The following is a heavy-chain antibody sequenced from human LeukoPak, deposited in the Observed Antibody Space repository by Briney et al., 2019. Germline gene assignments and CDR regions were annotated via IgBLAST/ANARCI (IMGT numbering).Heavy chain of an antibody. CDR2: IYPGDSRT. J-gene: IGHJ5*02. CDR3: ACRALSSTTSGP. D-gene: IGHD2-2*01. V-gene: IGHV5-51*01. CDR1: GYPFTNYW. Sequence: GESLKISCEAFGYPFTNYWIGWVRQMPGKGTEWMGVIYPGDSRTRDNPAFQGQVPISPDKSITTAYLQWSSLKASDTAIYYCACRALSSTTSGPWGQGTLVTVSS.